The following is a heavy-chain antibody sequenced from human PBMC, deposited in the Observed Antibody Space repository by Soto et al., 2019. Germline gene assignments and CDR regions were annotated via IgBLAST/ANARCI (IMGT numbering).Heavy chain of an antibody. J-gene: IGHJ4*02. D-gene: IGHD6-19*01. V-gene: IGHV1-69*05. CDR1: GGTFSSYA. CDR2: IIPIFATA. CDR3: ARHFHSSGYYLGFDY. Sequence: QVQLVQSGAEVKKPGSSVKVSCKASGGTFSSYAISWVRQAPGQGLEWMGGIIPIFATANYAQKFQGRVTXXXXXXXXXXXXXLSXXXSEDTAVYYCARHFHSSGYYLGFDYWGQGTLVTVSS.